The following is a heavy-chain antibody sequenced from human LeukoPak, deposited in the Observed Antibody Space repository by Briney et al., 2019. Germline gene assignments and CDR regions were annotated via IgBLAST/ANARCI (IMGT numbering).Heavy chain of an antibody. Sequence: GGSLRLSCEASGFTVSSNYMSWVRQAPGKGLEWVSVIYSGGSTYHADSVKGRFTISRDNSKNTLYLQLNSLRAEDTAVYYCAGVVGATLFDYWGQGTLVTVSS. CDR3: AGVVGATLFDY. CDR2: IYSGGST. CDR1: GFTVSSNY. D-gene: IGHD1-26*01. J-gene: IGHJ4*02. V-gene: IGHV3-66*01.